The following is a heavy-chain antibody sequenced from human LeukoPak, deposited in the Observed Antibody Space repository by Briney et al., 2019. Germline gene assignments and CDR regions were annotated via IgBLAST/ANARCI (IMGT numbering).Heavy chain of an antibody. J-gene: IGHJ4*02. V-gene: IGHV3-13*01. CDR3: ARGQRRHIDMAPSFDY. D-gene: IGHD5-24*01. CDR2: IGTAGEI. Sequence: GGSLRLSCAASGFTFRSYDMHWVRQATGKGLEWVSGIGTAGEIYYPGSVKGRFTISRENAKNSLYLQMNSLRAEDTSVYYCARGQRRHIDMAPSFDYWGQGTLVTVSS. CDR1: GFTFRSYD.